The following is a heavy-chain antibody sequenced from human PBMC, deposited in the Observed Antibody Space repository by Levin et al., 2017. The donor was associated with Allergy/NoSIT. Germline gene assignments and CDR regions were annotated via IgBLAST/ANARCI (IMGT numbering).Heavy chain of an antibody. D-gene: IGHD6-13*01. Sequence: PSETLSLTCAVSGGSINSNTWWSWVRQPPGKGLEWIGEIHHSGSTNYNPSLKSRVTISVDKSKNQFSLNLSSVTAADTAVYYCATKLTTAAGTFDFWGQGTLVTVSS. CDR3: ATKLTTAAGTFDF. CDR2: IHHSGST. CDR1: GGSINSNTW. V-gene: IGHV4-4*02. J-gene: IGHJ4*02.